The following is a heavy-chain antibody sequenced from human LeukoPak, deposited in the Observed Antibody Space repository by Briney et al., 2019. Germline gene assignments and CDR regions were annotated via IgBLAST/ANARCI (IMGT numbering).Heavy chain of an antibody. D-gene: IGHD3-16*01. Sequence: SETLSLNCTVSGGSISSYYWNWIRQPPGKELEWIGYIYYSGSTSYNPSLQSRITISVDTSKRQFSLNQRSVTAADTAVYYCALGDWYFDVWGRGALVTVSS. V-gene: IGHV4-59*01. J-gene: IGHJ2*01. CDR1: GGSISSYY. CDR3: ALGDWYFDV. CDR2: IYYSGST.